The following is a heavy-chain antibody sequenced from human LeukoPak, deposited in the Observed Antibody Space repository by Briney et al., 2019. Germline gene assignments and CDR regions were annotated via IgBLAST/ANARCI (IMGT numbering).Heavy chain of an antibody. D-gene: IGHD3-3*01. J-gene: IGHJ4*02. Sequence: GGSLRLSCAASGFTFSSYGMHWVRQAPGKGLEWVAYIQNDGSNEQYADSVKGRFSISRDSSKNILYLQMNSLRAEDTAVYYCATPYDFWSGLDYWGQGTLVTVSS. V-gene: IGHV3-30*02. CDR1: GFTFSSYG. CDR2: IQNDGSNE. CDR3: ATPYDFWSGLDY.